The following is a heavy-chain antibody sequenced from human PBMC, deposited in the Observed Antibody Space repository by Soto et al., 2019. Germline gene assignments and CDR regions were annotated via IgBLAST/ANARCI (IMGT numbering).Heavy chain of an antibody. CDR2: IKRKTDGGTT. V-gene: IGHV3-15*01. CDR1: GFTFSNAW. CDR3: TTAFYYGSVNFDY. J-gene: IGHJ4*02. D-gene: IGHD3-10*01. Sequence: AGGSLRLSCAASGFTFSNAWMCWVRQAPGKGLEWVGRIKRKTDGGTTDYAAPVKGRFTISRDDSKNTLYLQMNSLKTEDTAVYYCTTAFYYGSVNFDYWGQGTLVTVSS.